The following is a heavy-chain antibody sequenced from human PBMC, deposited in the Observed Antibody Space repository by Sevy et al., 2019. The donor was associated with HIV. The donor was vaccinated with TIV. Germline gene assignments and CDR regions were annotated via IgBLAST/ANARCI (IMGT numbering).Heavy chain of an antibody. CDR1: GFTFGDYA. CDR2: IKTKTYSGTT. J-gene: IGHJ4*02. V-gene: IGHV3-49*03. Sequence: GGSLRLSCTASGFTFGDYAMSWFRQAPGKGLEWVGFIKTKTYSGTTEYAASVKGRFIISRDDSKNIAHLQMNSLKTEATAVYYCTRDLYGSGWFYFDYWGQGTLVTVSS. CDR3: TRDLYGSGWFYFDY. D-gene: IGHD6-19*01.